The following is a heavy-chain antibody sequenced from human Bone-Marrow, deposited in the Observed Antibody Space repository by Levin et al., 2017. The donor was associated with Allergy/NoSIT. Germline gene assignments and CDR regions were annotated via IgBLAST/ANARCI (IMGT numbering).Heavy chain of an antibody. V-gene: IGHV1-8*01. Sequence: GESLKISCKASGYTFTSYDINWVRQATGQGLEWMGWMNPNSGNTGYAQKFQGRVTMTRNTSISTAYMELSSLRSEDTAVYYCARPGIAAAGTWFDPWGQGTLVTVSS. J-gene: IGHJ5*02. D-gene: IGHD6-13*01. CDR2: MNPNSGNT. CDR1: GYTFTSYD. CDR3: ARPGIAAAGTWFDP.